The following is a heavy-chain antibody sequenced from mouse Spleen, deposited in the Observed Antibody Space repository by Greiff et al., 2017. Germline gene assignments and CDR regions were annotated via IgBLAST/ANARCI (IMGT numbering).Heavy chain of an antibody. D-gene: IGHD2-4*01. CDR2: IDPSDSYT. J-gene: IGHJ4*01. Sequence: QVQLQQPGAELVRPGTSVKLSCKASGYTFTSYWMHWVKQRPGQGLEWIGVIDPSDSYTNYNQKFKGKATLTVDTSSSTAYMQLSSLTSEDSAVYYCARGGYDYDGGAMDYWGQGTSVTVSS. V-gene: IGHV1-59*01. CDR3: ARGGYDYDGGAMDY. CDR1: GYTFTSYW.